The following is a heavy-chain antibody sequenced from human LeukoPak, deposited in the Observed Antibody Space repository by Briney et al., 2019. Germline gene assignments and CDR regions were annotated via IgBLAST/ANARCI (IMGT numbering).Heavy chain of an antibody. CDR3: ARAGGSGSYSFYYSYYIDG. Sequence: AAETLSLTCTVSGFSISSYCWSWVRQPPGKGLEWVGCIYYSGYNNYKSSLKSRVTISVDTSKNQSSLKLSSVTAADTAVYYCARAGGSGSYSFYYSYYIDGWGKATTVTTSS. CDR1: GFSISSYC. D-gene: IGHD3-10*01. CDR2: IYYSGYN. V-gene: IGHV4-59*01. J-gene: IGHJ6*03.